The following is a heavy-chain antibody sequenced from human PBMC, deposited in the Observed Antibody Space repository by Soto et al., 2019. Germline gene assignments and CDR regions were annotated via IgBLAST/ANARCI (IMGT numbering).Heavy chain of an antibody. Sequence: PGVSLRLSCAASGLTVSSNYMSWVRQAPGKGLERVSVSSTGDTTYYADSVKGRFTISIDTSKNTLYLQMNSLRAEDTDIYYCARDTVRIGIDQWGQATLVTVTS. CDR1: GLTVSSNY. V-gene: IGHV3-53*01. CDR2: SSTGDTT. CDR3: ARDTVRIGIDQ. J-gene: IGHJ1*01. D-gene: IGHD3-10*01.